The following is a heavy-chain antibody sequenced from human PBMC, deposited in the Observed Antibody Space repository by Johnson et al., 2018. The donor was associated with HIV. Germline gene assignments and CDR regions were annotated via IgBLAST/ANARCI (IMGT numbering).Heavy chain of an antibody. D-gene: IGHD5-18*01. J-gene: IGHJ3*02. Sequence: MLLVESGGGVVQPGGSLRLSCAASGFTFSIYWMTWVRQAPRKGLEWVANIKQDGSEKYYVDSVKGRFTISRDNSKNSLYLQMNSLRAEDTAVYYCASLSYCYVMQAFDIWGQGTMVTVSS. CDR3: ASLSYCYVMQAFDI. CDR1: GFTFSIYW. CDR2: IKQDGSEK. V-gene: IGHV3-7*01.